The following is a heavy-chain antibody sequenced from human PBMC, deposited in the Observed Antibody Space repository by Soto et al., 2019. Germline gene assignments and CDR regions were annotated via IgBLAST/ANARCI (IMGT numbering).Heavy chain of an antibody. D-gene: IGHD1-26*01. J-gene: IGHJ3*02. Sequence: SETLSLTCTVSGGSISSYYWSWIRQPPGKGLEWIGYIYYSGSTNYNPSLKSRVTISVDTSKNQFSLKLSSVTAADTAVYYCARLRLGIGDAFDIWGQGTMVTVSS. V-gene: IGHV4-59*01. CDR2: IYYSGST. CDR1: GGSISSYY. CDR3: ARLRLGIGDAFDI.